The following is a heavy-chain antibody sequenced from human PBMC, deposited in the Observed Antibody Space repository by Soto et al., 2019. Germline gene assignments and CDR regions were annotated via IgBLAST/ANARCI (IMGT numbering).Heavy chain of an antibody. CDR1: GFSLSTSGVG. D-gene: IGHD3-3*01. V-gene: IGHV2-5*02. CDR2: IYWDDDK. CDR3: AHSRYDLWSGQYPPIGY. J-gene: IGHJ4*02. Sequence: QITLKESGPTLVKPTQTLTLTCTFSGFSLSTSGVGVGWIRQPPGKALEWLALIYWDDDKRYSPSLKSRLTITKDTSKNQVVLTRTNMYPVDTATYYCAHSRYDLWSGQYPPIGYWGQGTLVTVSS.